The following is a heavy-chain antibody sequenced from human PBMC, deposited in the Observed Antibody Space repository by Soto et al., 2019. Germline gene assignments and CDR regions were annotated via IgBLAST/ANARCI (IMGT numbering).Heavy chain of an antibody. V-gene: IGHV3-15*01. CDR2: IKSQTDGGTA. J-gene: IGHJ4*02. Sequence: GGSLRLSCAASGLNCNNGWMSWVRQAPGKGVEWVGRIKSQTDGGTADYAAPVKGRFAISRDDSKNTLYLQMNSLKIDDTAVYYCTTAPNGILRIDYWGRGTLVTV. D-gene: IGHD2-8*01. CDR1: GLNCNNGW. CDR3: TTAPNGILRIDY.